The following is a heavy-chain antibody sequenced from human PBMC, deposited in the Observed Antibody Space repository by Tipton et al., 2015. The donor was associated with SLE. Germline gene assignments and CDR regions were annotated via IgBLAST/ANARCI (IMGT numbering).Heavy chain of an antibody. CDR1: GFTFSNSG. V-gene: IGHV3-21*01. J-gene: IGHJ3*02. CDR2: IGNSSRNI. Sequence: SLRLSCAASGFTFSNSGMHWVRQAPGKGLEWVSSIGNSSRNIYYADSVQGRFTISRDNAKNSLYLQMNSLRAEDTAVYYCAREGDLEPTAVDICGQGTMVTVSS. D-gene: IGHD1-1*01. CDR3: AREGDLEPTAVDI.